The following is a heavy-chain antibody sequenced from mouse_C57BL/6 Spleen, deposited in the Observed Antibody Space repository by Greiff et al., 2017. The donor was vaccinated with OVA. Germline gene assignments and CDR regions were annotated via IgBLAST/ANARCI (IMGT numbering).Heavy chain of an antibody. Sequence: VQLQQSGPELVKPGASVKISCKASGYSFTSYYIHWVKQRPGQGLEWIGWIYPGSGNTKYNEKFKGKATLTADTSSSTAYMQLSSLTSEDSAVYYCARGGYYGSSYNAMDYWGQGTSVTVSS. V-gene: IGHV1-66*01. CDR1: GYSFTSYY. J-gene: IGHJ4*01. D-gene: IGHD1-1*01. CDR2: IYPGSGNT. CDR3: ARGGYYGSSYNAMDY.